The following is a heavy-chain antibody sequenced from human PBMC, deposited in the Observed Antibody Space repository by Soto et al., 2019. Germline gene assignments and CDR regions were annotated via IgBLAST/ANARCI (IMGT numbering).Heavy chain of an antibody. CDR2: IKKDGSEK. Sequence: GGSLRLSCAASGFTFSAFWMAWVRQAPGKGLEWVAFIKKDGSEKYYVDSVKGRFTISRDNAKNSLYLQMNSLRADDTAVYFCARESAYDCDYWGQGTLVTVSS. J-gene: IGHJ4*02. D-gene: IGHD3-16*01. CDR3: ARESAYDCDY. V-gene: IGHV3-7*01. CDR1: GFTFSAFW.